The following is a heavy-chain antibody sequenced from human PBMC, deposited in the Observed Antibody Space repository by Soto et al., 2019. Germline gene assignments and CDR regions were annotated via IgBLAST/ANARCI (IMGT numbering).Heavy chain of an antibody. Sequence: EVQVVESGGGLVQPVRSLTLSCVASGFSFDEYAMHWVRQLPGEGLEWVSGSSWDSGSIGYAESVKGRFTISRDNAKTSVYLQMNSLRAEDTALYYCAKAFAAGYSYAFDDWGQGTLVTVSS. CDR3: AKAFAAGYSYAFDD. D-gene: IGHD5-18*01. CDR2: SSWDSGSI. V-gene: IGHV3-9*01. J-gene: IGHJ4*02. CDR1: GFSFDEYA.